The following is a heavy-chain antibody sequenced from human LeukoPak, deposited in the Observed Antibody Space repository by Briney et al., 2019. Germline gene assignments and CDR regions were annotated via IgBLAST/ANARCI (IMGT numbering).Heavy chain of an antibody. Sequence: GESLRISCKGSGYTLTSYWITWVRQMPGKGLEWMGRIDPSDSYTNYSPSFQGHVTISTDKSFSTAYLQWSSLKASDTAMYYCAGHKGIGTDFDYWGQGTLVTVSS. CDR3: AGHKGIGTDFDY. J-gene: IGHJ4*02. CDR1: GYTLTSYW. V-gene: IGHV5-10-1*01. CDR2: IDPSDSYT. D-gene: IGHD6-13*01.